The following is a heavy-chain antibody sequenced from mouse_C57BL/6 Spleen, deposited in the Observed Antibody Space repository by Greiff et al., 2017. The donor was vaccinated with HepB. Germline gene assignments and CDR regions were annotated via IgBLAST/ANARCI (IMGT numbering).Heavy chain of an antibody. V-gene: IGHV5-4*03. CDR3: ARRFTTGYWYFDV. J-gene: IGHJ1*03. CDR2: ISDGGSYT. CDR1: GFTFSSYA. Sequence: EVMLVESGGGLVKPGGSLKLSCAASGFTFSSYAMSWVRQTPEKRLEWVATISDGGSYTYYPDNVKGRFTISRDNAKNNLYLQMSHLKSEDTAMYYCARRFTTGYWYFDVWGTGTTVTVSS. D-gene: IGHD1-1*01.